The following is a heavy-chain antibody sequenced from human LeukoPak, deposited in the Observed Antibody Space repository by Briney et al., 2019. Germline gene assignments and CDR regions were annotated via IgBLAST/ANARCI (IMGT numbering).Heavy chain of an antibody. J-gene: IGHJ3*02. CDR3: ARWGMYYDFWSGNDAFDI. CDR1: GGSISSSSYY. D-gene: IGHD3-3*01. V-gene: IGHV4-39*01. Sequence: SETLSLTCTVSGGSISSSSYYWGWIRQPPGKGLEWIGSIYYSGSTYYNPSLKSRVNISVDTSKNQFSLKLSSVTAADTAVYYCARWGMYYDFWSGNDAFDIWGQGTMVTVSS. CDR2: IYYSGST.